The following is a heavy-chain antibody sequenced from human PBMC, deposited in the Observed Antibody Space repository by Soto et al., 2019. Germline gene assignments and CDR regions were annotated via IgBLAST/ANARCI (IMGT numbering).Heavy chain of an antibody. CDR1: GLTFSSYA. D-gene: IGHD3-22*01. CDR3: AETPPASDYYDSTCYQWYFDL. Sequence: EVQLLESGGGLVQPGGSLRLSCAASGLTFSSYAMSWVRQAPGKGLEWVSGISSGGGSTYYADSVKGRFTVSRDKSKNTLFLHSNSLRAEDTALYSWAETPPASDYYDSTCYQWYFDLWGRGTLVTVPP. CDR2: ISSGGGST. J-gene: IGHJ2*01. V-gene: IGHV3-23*01.